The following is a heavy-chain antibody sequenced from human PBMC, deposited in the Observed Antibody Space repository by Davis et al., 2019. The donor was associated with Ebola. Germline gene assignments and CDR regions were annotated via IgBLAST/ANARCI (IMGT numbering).Heavy chain of an antibody. Sequence: SVKVSCKASGGTFTSYAISWVRQAPGQGLEWMGRIIPILGIANYAQKFQGRVTITADKSTSTAYMELSSLRSEDTAVYYCARDLGGIQLQAVDDYWGQGTLVTVSS. J-gene: IGHJ4*02. CDR2: IIPILGIA. CDR3: ARDLGGIQLQAVDDY. V-gene: IGHV1-69*04. CDR1: GGTFTSYA. D-gene: IGHD5-18*01.